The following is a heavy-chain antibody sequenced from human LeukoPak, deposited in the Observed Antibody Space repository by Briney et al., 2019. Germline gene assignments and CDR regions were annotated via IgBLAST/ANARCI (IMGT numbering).Heavy chain of an antibody. CDR1: GGTFSSYA. Sequence: GASVKVSCKASGGTFSSYAISWVRQAPGQGLEWMGWISAYNGNTNYAQKLQGRVTMTTDTSTSTAYMELRSLRSDDTAVYYCATSRWLYNWFDPWGQGTLVTVSS. CDR2: ISAYNGNT. J-gene: IGHJ5*02. D-gene: IGHD4-23*01. CDR3: ATSRWLYNWFDP. V-gene: IGHV1-18*01.